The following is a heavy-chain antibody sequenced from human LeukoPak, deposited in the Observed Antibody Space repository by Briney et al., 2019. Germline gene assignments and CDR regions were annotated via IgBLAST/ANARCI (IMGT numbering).Heavy chain of an antibody. J-gene: IGHJ4*02. Sequence: SETLSLTCTVSGGSISSYYWSWIRQPPGKGLEWIGYIHYSGGITYYNPSLKSRVTISVDTSKNQFSLKLSSVTAADTAVYYCARGGSRWLQFGYWGQGTLVTVSS. V-gene: IGHV4-59*01. CDR1: GGSISSYY. D-gene: IGHD5-24*01. CDR2: IHYSGGIT. CDR3: ARGGSRWLQFGY.